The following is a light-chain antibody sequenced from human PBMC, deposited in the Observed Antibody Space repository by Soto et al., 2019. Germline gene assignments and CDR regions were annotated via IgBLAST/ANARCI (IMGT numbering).Light chain of an antibody. Sequence: ETVMTQSAATLSVSPGERATLSCRASQSVSSNLAWYQQKPGQAPRLLIYGASTRVTGIPARFSGSGSGTEFTLTISSLQSEDFAVYGRQQYKHWPRTCGHGTKVEIK. CDR2: GAS. CDR1: QSVSSN. CDR3: QQYKHWPRT. V-gene: IGKV3-15*01. J-gene: IGKJ1*01.